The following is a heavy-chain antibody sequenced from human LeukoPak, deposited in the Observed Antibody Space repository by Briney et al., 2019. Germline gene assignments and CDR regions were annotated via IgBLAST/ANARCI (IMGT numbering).Heavy chain of an antibody. Sequence: RPEGSLRLSCVASGFTFSSYGMHWVRQAPGKGLEWVAVISSDGKTEIYADSVRGRFTISRDNSKGTHYLQMNRLRSEDTAVYYCAKAQPTLMSRSLDCWGQGALVTVSS. D-gene: IGHD3-10*01. V-gene: IGHV3-30*18. CDR3: AKAQPTLMSRSLDC. J-gene: IGHJ4*02. CDR1: GFTFSSYG. CDR2: ISSDGKTE.